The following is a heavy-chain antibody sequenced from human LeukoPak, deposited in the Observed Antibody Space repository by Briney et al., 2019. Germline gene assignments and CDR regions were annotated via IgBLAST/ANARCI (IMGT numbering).Heavy chain of an antibody. CDR2: MNPNSGNT. D-gene: IGHD5-24*01. CDR3: ARTGKRRDGYNYYY. V-gene: IGHV1-8*01. J-gene: IGHJ4*02. CDR1: GYTFTSYD. Sequence: ASVKVSCKASGYTFTSYDINWVRQAPGQGLEWMGWMNPNSGNTGYAQKFQGRVTMTRNTSISTAYMELSSLRSEDTAVYYCARTGKRRDGYNYYYWGQGTLVTVSS.